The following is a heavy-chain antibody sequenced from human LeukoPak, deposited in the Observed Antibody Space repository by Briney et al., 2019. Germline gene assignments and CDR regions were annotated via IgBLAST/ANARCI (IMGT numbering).Heavy chain of an antibody. CDR1: GYTFTSYG. CDR3: ARVADHSSGYYGY. Sequence: ASVKVSCKASGYTFTSYGISWVRQAPGQGLEWMGGIIPIFSTANYAQKFQGRVTITADKSTSTAYMELSSLRSEDTAVYYCARVADHSSGYYGYWGQGTLVTVSS. CDR2: IIPIFSTA. D-gene: IGHD3-22*01. V-gene: IGHV1-69*06. J-gene: IGHJ4*02.